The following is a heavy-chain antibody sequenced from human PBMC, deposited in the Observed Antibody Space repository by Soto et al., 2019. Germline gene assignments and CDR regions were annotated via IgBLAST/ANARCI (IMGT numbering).Heavy chain of an antibody. CDR1: GLTFGSRA. J-gene: IGHJ4*02. Sequence: EVQLLESGGGLGQPGGSLRLSCVASGLTFGSRAMTWVRQAPGEGLQWVSTITDTGGDAKYADSVRGRFVISRDNSKKTLYLQMTSLTAEDSAMYYCARGSTDSYPGSRIFDFWGRGTLVTVSS. CDR3: ARGSTDSYPGSRIFDF. V-gene: IGHV3-23*01. D-gene: IGHD3-10*01. CDR2: ITDTGGDA.